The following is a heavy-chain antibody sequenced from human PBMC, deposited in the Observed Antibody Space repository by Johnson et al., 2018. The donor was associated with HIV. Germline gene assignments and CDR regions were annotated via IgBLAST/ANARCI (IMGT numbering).Heavy chain of an antibody. J-gene: IGHJ3*02. CDR3: ASPPDAFDI. CDR1: GFTFSRYT. CDR2: IGGGGGST. Sequence: VQLVESGGALVQPGGSLRLSCVASGFTFSRYTVNWVRQAPGKGLEWVSAIGGGGGSTYYADSVKGRFTISRDNSKNTLYLQMNSLRAEDTAVYYCASPPDAFDIWGQGTMVTVSS. V-gene: IGHV3-23*04.